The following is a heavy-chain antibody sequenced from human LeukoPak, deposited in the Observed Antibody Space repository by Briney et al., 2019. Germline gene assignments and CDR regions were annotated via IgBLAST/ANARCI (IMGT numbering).Heavy chain of an antibody. CDR2: ISSSSSYI. CDR3: ARGVSYSSSWFFEFDYYYYYMDV. V-gene: IGHV3-21*01. J-gene: IGHJ6*03. CDR1: GFTFSSYS. D-gene: IGHD6-13*01. Sequence: GGSLRLSCAASGFTFSSYSMNWVRQAPGKGLEWVSSISSSSSYIYYADSVKGRFTISRDNAKNSLYLQMNSLRAEDTAVYYCARGVSYSSSWFFEFDYYYYYMDVWGKGTTVTISS.